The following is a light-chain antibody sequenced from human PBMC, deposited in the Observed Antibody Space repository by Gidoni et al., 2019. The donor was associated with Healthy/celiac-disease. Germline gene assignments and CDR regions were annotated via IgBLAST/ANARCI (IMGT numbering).Light chain of an antibody. CDR3: QAWDSSTGVV. Sequence: SYALTQPPSVSVSPGQTASITCSGDKLGDKYACWYQQKPGQSPVLVIYQDSKRPSGIPERFSGSNSGNTATLTISGTQAMDEADYYCQAWDSSTGVVCGGGTKLTVL. J-gene: IGLJ2*01. V-gene: IGLV3-1*01. CDR2: QDS. CDR1: KLGDKY.